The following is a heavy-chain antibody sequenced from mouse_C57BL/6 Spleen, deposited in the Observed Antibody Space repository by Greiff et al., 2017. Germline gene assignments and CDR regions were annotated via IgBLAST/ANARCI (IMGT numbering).Heavy chain of an antibody. V-gene: IGHV5-17*01. Sequence: DVKLVESGGGLVKPGGSLKLSCAASGFTFSDYGMHWVRQAPEKGLEWVAYISSGSSTIYYADTVKGRCTISRDNAKNTLFLQMTSLRSEDTAMYYCARGGTRYAMYDWGQGTSVTVAS. CDR1: GFTFSDYG. J-gene: IGHJ4*01. CDR2: ISSGSSTI. D-gene: IGHD3-3*01. CDR3: ARGGTRYAMYD.